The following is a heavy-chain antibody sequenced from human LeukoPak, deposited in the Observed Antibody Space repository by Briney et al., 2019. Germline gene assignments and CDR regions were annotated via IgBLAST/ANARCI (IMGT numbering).Heavy chain of an antibody. CDR1: RGTFSSYA. CDR3: ARTDYDFWSGNTGGAFDI. CDR2: IIPIFGTA. J-gene: IGHJ3*02. Sequence: SVKVSCKASRGTFSSYAISWVRQAPGQGLEWMGRIIPIFGTANYAQKFQGRVTITTDESTSTAYMELSSLRSEDTAVYYCARTDYDFWSGNTGGAFDIWGQGTMVTVSS. D-gene: IGHD3-3*01. V-gene: IGHV1-69*05.